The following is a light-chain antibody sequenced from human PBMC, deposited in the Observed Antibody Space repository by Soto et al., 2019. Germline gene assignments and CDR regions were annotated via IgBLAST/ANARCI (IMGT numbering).Light chain of an antibody. CDR1: QSVRSSY. Sequence: EIVLTESPGTLSLSRGERATLSCRASQSVRSSYFAWYQQKPGQAPRLLIFGVSSRATGIPDRFSGTGSGTDFTLTISRLEPEDFALYYCQQYGSSPSWTFGQGTKVDI. J-gene: IGKJ1*01. CDR3: QQYGSSPSWT. CDR2: GVS. V-gene: IGKV3-20*01.